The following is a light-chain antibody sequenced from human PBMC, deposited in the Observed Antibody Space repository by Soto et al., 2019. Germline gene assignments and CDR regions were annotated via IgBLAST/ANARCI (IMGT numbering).Light chain of an antibody. V-gene: IGLV2-14*01. CDR1: SSDVGGYNY. CDR3: SSYTSSSTV. J-gene: IGLJ2*01. Sequence: QSVLTQPASVSGSPGQSITISCTGTSSDVGGYNYVSWYQQHPGKAPKLMIYDVSNRPSGVSNRFSGSKSGNTASLTISGLQAEDEADYYCSSYTSSSTVFGGGTKLTV. CDR2: DVS.